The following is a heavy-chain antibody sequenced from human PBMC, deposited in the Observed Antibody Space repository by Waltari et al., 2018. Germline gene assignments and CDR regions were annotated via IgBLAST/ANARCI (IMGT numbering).Heavy chain of an antibody. D-gene: IGHD3-22*01. CDR3: ARDYCDRTNCHGMDV. V-gene: IGHV3-30*04. CDR2: ISYNERNI. CDR1: DFTFRSYA. J-gene: IGHJ6*02. Sequence: QVQLVESGGGVVQPGRSLRRSCAASDFTFRSYAMHWVRQAPGKGLEWVAVISYNERNIYYVDSVKGRFIISRDNSRKMLYLQMNSLRTEDTAVYYCARDYCDRTNCHGMDVWGQGTTVTVSS.